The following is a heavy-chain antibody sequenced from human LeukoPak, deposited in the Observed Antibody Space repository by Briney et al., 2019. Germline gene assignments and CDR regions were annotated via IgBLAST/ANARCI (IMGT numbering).Heavy chain of an antibody. Sequence: GGSLRLSCAASGFSFSNNYMNWVRQAPGKGLEWISYISGSSSTMYYADSVKGRFTISRDNAKSSLFLQMNSLRAEDTAVYYCARPDYGGNSGEYYYYGMDVWGQGTTVTVSS. J-gene: IGHJ6*02. D-gene: IGHD4-23*01. CDR2: ISGSSSTM. CDR1: GFSFSNNY. V-gene: IGHV3-48*01. CDR3: ARPDYGGNSGEYYYYGMDV.